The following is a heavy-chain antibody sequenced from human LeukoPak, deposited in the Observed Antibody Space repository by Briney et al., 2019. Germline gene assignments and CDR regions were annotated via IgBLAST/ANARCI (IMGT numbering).Heavy chain of an antibody. Sequence: PSQTLSLTCTVSGGSIRSYYWSWIRQPPGKGLEWIGYIYYSGSTNYNPSLKSRVTISVDTSKKQLSLKLSSVTAADTAVYYCARVYYSSSYDYWYFDLWGRGTLVTVSS. D-gene: IGHD6-13*01. J-gene: IGHJ2*01. CDR1: GGSIRSYY. V-gene: IGHV4-59*01. CDR2: IYYSGST. CDR3: ARVYYSSSYDYWYFDL.